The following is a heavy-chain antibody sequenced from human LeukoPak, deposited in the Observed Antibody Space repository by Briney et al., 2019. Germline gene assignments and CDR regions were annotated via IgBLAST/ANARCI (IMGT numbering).Heavy chain of an antibody. D-gene: IGHD6-13*01. Sequence: PGGSLRLSCTASGFTFSSYSMNWVRQAPGKGLEWVSSITSSSDYVYYADSVKGRFTISRDNAKNALYLQMNSLRAEDTAVYYCTRDREQQPTYDYWGQGTLVTVSS. J-gene: IGHJ4*02. V-gene: IGHV3-21*01. CDR3: TRDREQQPTYDY. CDR1: GFTFSSYS. CDR2: ITSSSDYV.